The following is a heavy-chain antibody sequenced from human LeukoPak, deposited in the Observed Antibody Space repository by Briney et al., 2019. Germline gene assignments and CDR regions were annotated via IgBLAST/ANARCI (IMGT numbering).Heavy chain of an antibody. Sequence: GESLKISCKGSGYSFTSYWIGWVRQMPGKGLEWMGIIFPGDSETRYSPSFRGQVTISADKSITTAYLQWSSLKASDTAMYYCTRHHHDASGYYQVSGYYYYYGMDVWGQGTTVTVSS. J-gene: IGHJ6*02. V-gene: IGHV5-51*01. CDR2: IFPGDSET. D-gene: IGHD3-10*01. CDR3: TRHHHDASGYYQVSGYYYYYGMDV. CDR1: GYSFTSYW.